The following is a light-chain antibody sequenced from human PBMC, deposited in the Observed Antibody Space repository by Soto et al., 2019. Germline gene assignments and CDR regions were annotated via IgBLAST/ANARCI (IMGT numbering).Light chain of an antibody. Sequence: QSALTQPASVSGSPGQSITFSCTGTSNDIGGYNYVSWFQHHPDKAPKLIIYEVYDRPSGVSNRFSGSKSGNTASLTISGLQPEDEDDYYCSSYTTNHTRVFGGGTKVTVL. V-gene: IGLV2-14*01. CDR2: EVY. CDR1: SNDIGGYNY. J-gene: IGLJ3*02. CDR3: SSYTTNHTRV.